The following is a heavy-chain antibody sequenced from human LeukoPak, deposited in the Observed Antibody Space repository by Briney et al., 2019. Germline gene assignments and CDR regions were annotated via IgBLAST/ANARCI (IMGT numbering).Heavy chain of an antibody. Sequence: GASVKVSCKASGYTFTGYYMHWVRQAPGQGLEWMGWINPNSGGTNYAQKFQGRVTMTRDTSISTAYMELSRLRSDDTAVYYCARPRVGGSGSYSYWGQGTLVTVSS. J-gene: IGHJ4*02. D-gene: IGHD3-10*01. CDR2: INPNSGGT. CDR3: ARPRVGGSGSYSY. CDR1: GYTFTGYY. V-gene: IGHV1-2*02.